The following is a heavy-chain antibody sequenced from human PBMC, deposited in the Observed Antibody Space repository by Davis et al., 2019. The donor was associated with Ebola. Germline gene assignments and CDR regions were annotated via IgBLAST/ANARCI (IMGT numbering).Heavy chain of an antibody. CDR2: ISGSGGST. J-gene: IGHJ4*02. V-gene: IGHV3-23*01. CDR1: GFTFSSYA. D-gene: IGHD6-19*01. Sequence: GESLKISCAASGFTFSSYAMSWVRQAPGKGLEWVSAISGSGGSTYYADSVKGRFTISRDNSKKTLYLQMNSLRAEDTAVYYCAKEGAVAGTDYFDYWGQGTLVTVSS. CDR3: AKEGAVAGTDYFDY.